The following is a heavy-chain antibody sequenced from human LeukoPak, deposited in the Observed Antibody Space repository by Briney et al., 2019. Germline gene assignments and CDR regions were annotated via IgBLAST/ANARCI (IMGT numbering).Heavy chain of an antibody. CDR2: INQDGSEK. J-gene: IGHJ4*02. V-gene: IGHV3-7*01. Sequence: PGGSLTLSCAASGFIYSNYGMTWVRQAPGKGLEWVANINQDGSEKYYVDSVKGRFTTSRDNANNSLYLQMNSLRAEDTALYYCVKVSVAAPGSDFWGQGTLVTVSS. CDR1: GFIYSNYG. CDR3: VKVSVAAPGSDF. D-gene: IGHD6-13*01.